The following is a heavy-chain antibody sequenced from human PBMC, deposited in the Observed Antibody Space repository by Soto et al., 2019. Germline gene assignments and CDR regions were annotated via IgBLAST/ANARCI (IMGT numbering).Heavy chain of an antibody. Sequence: TSETLSLTCTVSGGFASSIAYYWSWMRQPPGEGPQWVGHVQSTGRTSYNPSLQSRVTISVDRSENQFSLKLSSVTAADTAVYYCASAPDVKDGRGYVRGPLRGMDVWGQGTMVTVSS. CDR1: GGFASSIAYY. CDR2: VQSTGRT. V-gene: IGHV4-61*08. D-gene: IGHD3-10*02. CDR3: ASAPDVKDGRGYVRGPLRGMDV. J-gene: IGHJ6*02.